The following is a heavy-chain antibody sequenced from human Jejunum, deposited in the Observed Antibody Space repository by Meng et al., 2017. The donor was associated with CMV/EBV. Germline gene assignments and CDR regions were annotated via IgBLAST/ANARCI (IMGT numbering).Heavy chain of an antibody. D-gene: IGHD3-3*01. CDR2: TYTGGRT. J-gene: IGHJ4*02. Sequence: GFSVSTKYMSWVRQAPGKGLEWVPVTYTGGRTNYGGSVQGRFTVSRDTSNNTLYLQMNSLRAEDTAIYYCATHLNNFGVVAAIDYWGQGTLVTVSS. CDR1: GFSVSTKY. CDR3: ATHLNNFGVVAAIDY. V-gene: IGHV3-53*01.